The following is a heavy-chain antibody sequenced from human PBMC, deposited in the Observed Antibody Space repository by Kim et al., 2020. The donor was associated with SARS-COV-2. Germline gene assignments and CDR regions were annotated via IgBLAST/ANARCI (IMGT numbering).Heavy chain of an antibody. D-gene: IGHD3-10*01. Sequence: SETLSLTCAVSGGSISSSNWWSWVRQPPGKGLGWIWVIHHSGSTNYNPSPKSRVTISVDKSKNQFSLKLSSVTAADTAVYYCARLLWFGESWFGPWGQGT. V-gene: IGHV4-4*02. J-gene: IGHJ5*02. CDR1: GGSISSSNW. CDR3: ARLLWFGESWFGP. CDR2: IHHSGST.